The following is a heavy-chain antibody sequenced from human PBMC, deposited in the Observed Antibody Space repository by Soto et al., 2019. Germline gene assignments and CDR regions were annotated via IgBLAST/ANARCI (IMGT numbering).Heavy chain of an antibody. J-gene: IGHJ4*01. CDR2: ISAGGGGT. D-gene: IGHD6-19*01. Sequence: GGSLRLSCAGSGFTLTRSAVSWVRQAPGKGLEWVSGISAGGGGTYYADSVKGRFTISRDVAKNTVYQQLNGLRVEDTAVNGGAKDGVQWVETFDYLGHGTLVAVSS. CDR1: GFTLTRSA. CDR3: AKDGVQWVETFDY. V-gene: IGHV3-23*01.